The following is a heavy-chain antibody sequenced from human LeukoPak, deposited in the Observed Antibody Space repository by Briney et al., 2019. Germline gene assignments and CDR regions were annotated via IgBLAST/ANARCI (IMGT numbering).Heavy chain of an antibody. CDR1: GGSISSYY. V-gene: IGHV4-59*08. Sequence: SETLSLTCTVSGGSISSYYWSWIRQPPGKGLEWIGYIYYSGSTNYNPSLKSRVTISVDTSKNQFSLKLSSVTAADTAVYYCARRPSGSFDFDYWGQGTLVTVSS. CDR2: IYYSGST. D-gene: IGHD1-26*01. CDR3: ARRPSGSFDFDY. J-gene: IGHJ4*02.